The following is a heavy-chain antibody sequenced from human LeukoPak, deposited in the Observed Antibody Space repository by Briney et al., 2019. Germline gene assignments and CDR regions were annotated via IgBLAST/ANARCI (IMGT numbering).Heavy chain of an antibody. CDR3: AREDFYGSGDSRGLDY. V-gene: IGHV1-2*02. J-gene: IGHJ4*02. D-gene: IGHD5-18*01. CDR1: AYTFTSYG. CDR2: INPSSGGT. Sequence: ASVKVSCKASAYTFTSYGISWVRQAPGRGLEWMGWINPSSGGTKFAQKFQGRVTLTGDTSISTAYLELSRLTSDDTGVYYCAREDFYGSGDSRGLDYWGQGALVTVSS.